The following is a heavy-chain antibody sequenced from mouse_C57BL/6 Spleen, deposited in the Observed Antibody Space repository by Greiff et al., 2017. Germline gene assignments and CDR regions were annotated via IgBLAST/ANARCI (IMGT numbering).Heavy chain of an antibody. Sequence: VQLQQSGAELVKPGASVKMSCKASGYTFTSYWITWVKQRPGQGLEWIGGIYPGSGSTNYNEKFKSKATLTVDTSSSTAYMQLSSLTSEDSAVYYCAIIYYDKGYYNAMDDWGKGTSVTVSS. J-gene: IGHJ4*01. CDR2: IYPGSGST. D-gene: IGHD2-4*01. V-gene: IGHV1-55*01. CDR1: GYTFTSYW. CDR3: AIIYYDKGYYNAMDD.